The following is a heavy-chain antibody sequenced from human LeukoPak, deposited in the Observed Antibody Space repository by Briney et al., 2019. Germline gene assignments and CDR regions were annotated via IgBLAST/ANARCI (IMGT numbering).Heavy chain of an antibody. CDR2: IYYSGST. Sequence: PSETLSLTCTVSGGSISSSSYYWGWIRQPPGKGLEWIGSIYYSGSTYYNPSLKSRVTISVDTSKNQFSLKLSSVTAADTAVYYCASVEQWLKYFDYWGQGTLVTVSS. D-gene: IGHD6-19*01. J-gene: IGHJ4*02. CDR1: GGSISSSSYY. CDR3: ASVEQWLKYFDY. V-gene: IGHV4-39*01.